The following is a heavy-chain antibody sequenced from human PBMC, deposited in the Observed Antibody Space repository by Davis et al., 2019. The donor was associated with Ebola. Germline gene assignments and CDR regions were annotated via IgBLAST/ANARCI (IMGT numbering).Heavy chain of an antibody. J-gene: IGHJ4*02. D-gene: IGHD1-1*01. CDR2: FNPHNGNT. CDR3: ARAQFPTTSDH. Sequence: ASVQVSCKASGYTFTNYGITWVRQAPGQGLEWMGWFNPHNGNTNYAQNVQGRVAMTTDTPTNTAYMEVGSLRSDDTAVYYCARAQFPTTSDHWGQGTLVTVSS. CDR1: GYTFTNYG. V-gene: IGHV1-18*04.